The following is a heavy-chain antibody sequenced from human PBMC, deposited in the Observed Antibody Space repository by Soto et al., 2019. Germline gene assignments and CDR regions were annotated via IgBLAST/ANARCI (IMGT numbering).Heavy chain of an antibody. D-gene: IGHD3-10*01. Sequence: GGSLRLSCAASGFTFSSYAMSWVRQAPGKGLEWVSAISGSGGSTYYADSVKGRFTISRDNSKNTLYLQMNSLRAEDTAVYNCAKVRMVRGVIIGPYYFDYWGQGTLVTVSS. J-gene: IGHJ4*02. CDR1: GFTFSSYA. V-gene: IGHV3-23*01. CDR3: AKVRMVRGVIIGPYYFDY. CDR2: ISGSGGST.